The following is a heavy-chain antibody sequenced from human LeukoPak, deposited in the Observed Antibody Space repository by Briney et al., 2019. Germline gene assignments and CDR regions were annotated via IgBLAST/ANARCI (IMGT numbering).Heavy chain of an antibody. CDR3: ARRSAHDY. CDR1: GFTFSKYE. Sequence: GGSLRLSCAASGFTFSKYEMNWPRQVPGKGLEWISHVSLSGNNKYYADSVRGRFTVSRDNTKSSVYLHMTSLRVDDTGVYYCARRSAHDYWGQGILVTVSS. J-gene: IGHJ4*02. CDR2: VSLSGNNK. V-gene: IGHV3-48*03.